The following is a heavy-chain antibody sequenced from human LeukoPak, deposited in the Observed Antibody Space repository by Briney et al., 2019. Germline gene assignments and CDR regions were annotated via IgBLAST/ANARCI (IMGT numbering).Heavy chain of an antibody. CDR2: ISGSCGST. D-gene: IGHD2-2*01. CDR1: GFTFSSYA. Sequence: GGSLRLSCAASGFTFSSYAMSWVRQAPGKWLEVFSAISGSCGSTYYADSVKVRFTISRDNSKTPLYLQMNSLRAEDTAVYYCAKEGLIVVVPAAMGDYWGQGTLVTVSS. V-gene: IGHV3-23*01. J-gene: IGHJ4*02. CDR3: AKEGLIVVVPAAMGDY.